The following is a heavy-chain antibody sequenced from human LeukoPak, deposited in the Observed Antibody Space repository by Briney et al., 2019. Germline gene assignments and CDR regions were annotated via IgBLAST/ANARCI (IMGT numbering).Heavy chain of an antibody. CDR2: IYSGGST. CDR3: ARAHYDFWSGSYYFDY. J-gene: IGHJ4*02. Sequence: GGPLRLSCAASGFTVSSNYMSWVRQAPGKGLEWVSVIYSGGSTYYADSVKGRFTISRDNSKNTLYLQMNSLRAEDTAVYYCARAHYDFWSGSYYFDYWGQGTLVTVSS. D-gene: IGHD3-3*01. V-gene: IGHV3-53*01. CDR1: GFTVSSNY.